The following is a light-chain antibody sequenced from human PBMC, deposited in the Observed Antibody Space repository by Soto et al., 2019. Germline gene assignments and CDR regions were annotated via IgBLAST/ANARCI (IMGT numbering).Light chain of an antibody. CDR3: QQFSSYPLT. J-gene: IGKJ4*01. V-gene: IGKV3-20*01. CDR1: QTVRNNY. Sequence: EFVLPQSPGPLSLSPVETARLAYRASQTVRNNYLAWYQQKPGQAPRLLIYDASSRATGIPDRFSGGGSGTDFTLTISRLEPEDFAVYYCQQFSSYPLTFGGGTKVDIK. CDR2: DAS.